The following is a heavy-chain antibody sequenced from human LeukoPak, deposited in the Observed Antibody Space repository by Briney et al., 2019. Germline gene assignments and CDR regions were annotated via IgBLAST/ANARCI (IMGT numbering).Heavy chain of an antibody. CDR3: ARTEVAVAEGLNYYYYGMDV. CDR2: IHPGDSDT. D-gene: IGHD6-19*01. CDR1: GYSFTSYW. J-gene: IGHJ6*02. V-gene: IGHV5-51*01. Sequence: GESLKISCKGSGYSFTSYWIGWVRQMPRKGLEWMGIIHPGDSDTRYSPSFQGQVTISADKSISTAYLQWSSLKASDTAMYYCARTEVAVAEGLNYYYYGMDVWGQGTTVTVSS.